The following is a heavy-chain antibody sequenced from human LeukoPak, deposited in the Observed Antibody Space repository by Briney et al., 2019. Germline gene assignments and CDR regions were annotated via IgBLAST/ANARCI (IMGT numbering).Heavy chain of an antibody. Sequence: SVKVSCKASGGTFSSYAISWVRQAPGQGLEWMGGIIPIFGTANYAQKSQGRVTITADESTSTAYMELSSLRSEDTAVYYCASSKSGSYLNYFDYWGQGTLVTVSS. J-gene: IGHJ4*02. CDR1: GGTFSSYA. D-gene: IGHD1-26*01. CDR2: IIPIFGTA. V-gene: IGHV1-69*01. CDR3: ASSKSGSYLNYFDY.